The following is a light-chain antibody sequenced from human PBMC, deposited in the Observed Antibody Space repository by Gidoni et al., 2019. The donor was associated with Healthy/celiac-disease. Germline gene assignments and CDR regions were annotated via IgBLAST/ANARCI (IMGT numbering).Light chain of an antibody. CDR1: QSFYSN. Sequence: IVMTQSPATLSVSPGEGATLSCRASQSFYSNLAWYQQRPGQAPRLLIYDAATRATGTPVRFSGSGSGTEFTLTISNLQSEDFAVYYCQHYKNWPRTFGQGTKLEIK. V-gene: IGKV3-15*01. J-gene: IGKJ2*01. CDR3: QHYKNWPRT. CDR2: DAA.